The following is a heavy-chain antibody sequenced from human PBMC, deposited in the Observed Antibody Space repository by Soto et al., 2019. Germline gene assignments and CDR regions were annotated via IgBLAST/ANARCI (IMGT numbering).Heavy chain of an antibody. CDR1: VFTVSSDY. CDR2: IYNGGDT. D-gene: IGHD3-22*01. V-gene: IGHV3-53*01. J-gene: IGHJ6*02. Sequence: EVQLVESGGGLIQPGGSLRLTCAASVFTVSSDYMNCVRQAPGKGLEWVSVIYNGGDTYYAASVKGRFTISRDNSKNTLYVQGTSLRAEDTAVYYCAREGLSRGSVKSMDVWGQGTTVTVSS. CDR3: AREGLSRGSVKSMDV.